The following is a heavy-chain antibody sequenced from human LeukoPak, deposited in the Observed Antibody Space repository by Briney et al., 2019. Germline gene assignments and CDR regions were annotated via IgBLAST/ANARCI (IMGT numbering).Heavy chain of an antibody. V-gene: IGHV5-51*01. J-gene: IGHJ4*02. CDR1: GFSFTTYW. CDR3: ARHGAGWNGDDYYFDY. D-gene: IGHD1-1*01. CDR2: IYPGDSDI. Sequence: GESLKISCKGSGFSFTTYWIGWVRQMPGKGLEWMGIIYPGDSDIRYSPTFQGQVTISADKSITTAYLQWSSLKASDTAMYYCARHGAGWNGDDYYFDYWGQGTLVTVSS.